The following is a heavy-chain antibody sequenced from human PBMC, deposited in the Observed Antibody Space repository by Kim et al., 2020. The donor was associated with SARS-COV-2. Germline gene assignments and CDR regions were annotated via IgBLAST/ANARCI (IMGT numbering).Heavy chain of an antibody. CDR2: INSDGSST. Sequence: GGSLRLSCAASGFTFSSYWMHWVRQAPGKGLVWVSRINSDGSSTSYADSVKGRFTISRDNAKNTLYLQMNSLRAEDTAGYYCARDGFDYGGKVLDYWGQGTLVTVSP. CDR1: GFTFSSYW. J-gene: IGHJ4*02. V-gene: IGHV3-74*01. D-gene: IGHD4-17*01. CDR3: ARDGFDYGGKVLDY.